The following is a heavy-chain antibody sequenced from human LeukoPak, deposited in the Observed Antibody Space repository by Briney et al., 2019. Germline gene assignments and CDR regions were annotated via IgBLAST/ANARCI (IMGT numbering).Heavy chain of an antibody. J-gene: IGHJ3*02. D-gene: IGHD6-13*01. CDR1: GYTFTSYD. Sequence: GASVKVSCKASGYTFTSYDINWVRQATGQGLEWMGWMNPNSGNTGYAQKFQGRVTMTRNTSISTAYMELSSLRSEDTAVYYCARGSYSSSPGSAAFDIWGQGTMVTVSS. CDR2: MNPNSGNT. CDR3: ARGSYSSSPGSAAFDI. V-gene: IGHV1-8*01.